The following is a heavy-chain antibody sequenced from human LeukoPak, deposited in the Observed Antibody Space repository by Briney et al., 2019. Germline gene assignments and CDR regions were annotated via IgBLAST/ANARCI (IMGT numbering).Heavy chain of an antibody. D-gene: IGHD1-26*01. J-gene: IGHJ6*03. CDR1: GDSISSSSYY. CDR2: IFYSGST. CDR3: ARVGSWYYYYYMDV. Sequence: SETLSLTCNVSGDSISSSSYYWDWIRQTPGKGLEWIGSIFYSGSTYYNPSLKSRVTISVDTSKNQFSLKLSSVTAADTAVYYCARVGSWYYYYYMDVWGKGTTVTVSS. V-gene: IGHV4-39*07.